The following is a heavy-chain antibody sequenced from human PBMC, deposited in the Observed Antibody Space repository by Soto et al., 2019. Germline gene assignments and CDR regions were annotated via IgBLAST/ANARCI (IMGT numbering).Heavy chain of an antibody. J-gene: IGHJ1*01. Sequence: QVHLVQSGAEVKKPGASVRVSCKASGYSVTDYAIHWVRQAPGQTFEWMGWVNPANGHTKYSEKYQGRVTISWDTSATTANMELTRLTSEDTAVYYCARDSEWLVLGAENFQPWGQGTLVTVSS. CDR2: VNPANGHT. CDR1: GYSVTDYA. V-gene: IGHV1-3*01. CDR3: ARDSEWLVLGAENFQP. D-gene: IGHD6-19*01.